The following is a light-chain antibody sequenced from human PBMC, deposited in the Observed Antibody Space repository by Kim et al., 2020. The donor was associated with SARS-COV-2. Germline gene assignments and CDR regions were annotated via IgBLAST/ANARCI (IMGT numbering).Light chain of an antibody. V-gene: IGKV3-20*01. J-gene: IGKJ2*01. Sequence: EIVLTQSPGTLSLSPGERATLSCRASQSVRNNYLAWYQQKPGQAPRLLIYGATYRPAGIPDRFIGSGSGTDFTLTISRLEPGDFAFFYCQQYGGSPFTFGQGTQLEI. CDR3: QQYGGSPFT. CDR1: QSVRNNY. CDR2: GAT.